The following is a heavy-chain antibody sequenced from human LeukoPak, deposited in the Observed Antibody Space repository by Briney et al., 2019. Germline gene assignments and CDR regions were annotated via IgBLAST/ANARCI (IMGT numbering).Heavy chain of an antibody. J-gene: IGHJ3*02. CDR3: AKRYSSSWYAGAFDI. D-gene: IGHD6-13*01. CDR1: GFTFSSYA. Sequence: AGGSLRLSCAASGFTFSSYAMSWVRQAPGKGLEWVSAISGSGGSTYYADSVKGRFTISRDNSKNTLYLQMNSLRAEDTAVYYCAKRYSSSWYAGAFDIWGQGTMVTVSS. CDR2: ISGSGGST. V-gene: IGHV3-23*01.